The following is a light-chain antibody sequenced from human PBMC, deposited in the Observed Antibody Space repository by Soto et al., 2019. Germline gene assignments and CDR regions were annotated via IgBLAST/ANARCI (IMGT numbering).Light chain of an antibody. J-gene: IGLJ1*01. CDR2: EDA. CDR3: CSYAGGRTYV. V-gene: IGLV2-23*01. CDR1: SSDVGSYNL. Sequence: QSVPTQPASVSGSPGQSITISCTGTSSDVGSYNLVSWYQYHPGKAPKLIIYEDAKRPSGVSNRFSGSKSGYTASLTISGLQAEDEADFYCCSYAGGRTYVFGTGTKLTVL.